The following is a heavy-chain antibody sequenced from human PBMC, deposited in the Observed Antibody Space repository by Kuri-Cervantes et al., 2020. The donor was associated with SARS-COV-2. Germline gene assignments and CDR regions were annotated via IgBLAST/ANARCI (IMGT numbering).Heavy chain of an antibody. V-gene: IGHV4-34*01. CDR3: ARRYCSSTSCYINWFDP. Sequence: GSLRLSCAVYGGSFSGYYWSWIRQPPGKGLEWIGSIYYSGSTYYNPSLKSRVTISVDTSKNQFSLKLSSVTAADTAVYYCARRYCSSTSCYINWFDPWGQGTLVTVSS. J-gene: IGHJ5*02. D-gene: IGHD2-2*02. CDR1: GGSFSGYY. CDR2: IYYSGST.